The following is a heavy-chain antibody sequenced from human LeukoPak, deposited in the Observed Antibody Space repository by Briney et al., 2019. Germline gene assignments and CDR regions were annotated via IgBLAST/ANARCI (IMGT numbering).Heavy chain of an antibody. CDR1: GGSFSGYY. Sequence: SETLSLTCAVYGGSFSGYYWSWIRQPPGKGLEWIGEINHSGSTNYNPSLKSRVTISVDTSKNQFSLTLSSVTAADTAVYYCARVTPNYYDSSGYYFNFDYWGQGTLVTVSS. J-gene: IGHJ4*02. CDR3: ARVTPNYYDSSGYYFNFDY. CDR2: INHSGST. V-gene: IGHV4-34*01. D-gene: IGHD3-22*01.